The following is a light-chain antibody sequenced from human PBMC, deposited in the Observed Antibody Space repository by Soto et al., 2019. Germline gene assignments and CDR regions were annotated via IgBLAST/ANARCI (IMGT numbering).Light chain of an antibody. Sequence: DIEMAQSPSNLYGCVGDRVTITCRASQTISSWLAWYQQRPGKAPNILIYKASTLKSGVPSRFRGRGSRTESTLTISRLQTDDVQTYYCQHYNSYSEAFGQGTKVDIK. CDR1: QTISSW. J-gene: IGKJ1*01. V-gene: IGKV1-5*03. CDR3: QHYNSYSEA. CDR2: KAS.